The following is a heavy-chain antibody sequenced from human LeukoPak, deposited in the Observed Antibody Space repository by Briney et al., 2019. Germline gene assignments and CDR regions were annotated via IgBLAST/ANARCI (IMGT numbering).Heavy chain of an antibody. J-gene: IGHJ4*01. Sequence: ASVKVSCKASGYTFTSYGISWVRQAPGQGLDWMGWISAYNGNTNYAQKLQGRVTMTTDTSTSTAYMELTSLRSDDTAVYFCARDYRDHLWRGFSGGYWGQGTLVTVSS. CDR1: GYTFTSYG. CDR3: ARDYRDHLWRGFSGGY. D-gene: IGHD3-3*02. CDR2: ISAYNGNT. V-gene: IGHV1-18*01.